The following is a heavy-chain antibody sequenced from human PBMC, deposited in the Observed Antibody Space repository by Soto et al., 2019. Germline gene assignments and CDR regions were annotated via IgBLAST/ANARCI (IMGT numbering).Heavy chain of an antibody. CDR3: ARVGRAVFDY. D-gene: IGHD2-15*01. V-gene: IGHV4-31*03. CDR2: IYYSGST. J-gene: IGHJ4*02. CDR1: GGSISSGGYY. Sequence: SETLSLTCTVSGGSISSGGYYWSWIRQHPGKGLEWIGYIYYSGSTYYNPSLKSRVTISVDTSKNQFSLKLSSVTAADTAVYYCARVGRAVFDYWGQGTLVTVSS.